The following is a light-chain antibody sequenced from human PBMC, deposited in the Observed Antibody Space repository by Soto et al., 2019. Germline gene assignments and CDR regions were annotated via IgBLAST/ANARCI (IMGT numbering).Light chain of an antibody. J-gene: IGKJ4*01. Sequence: EIVLTQSPATLSLSPGERATLSCRASQSVRSFLAWYRQKPGQAPRLLIYDASNRATGIPARFSGSGSGTDFTLTISSLEPEDFAVYHCQQRYSWRPVFGGGTKVEIK. CDR2: DAS. CDR1: QSVRSF. V-gene: IGKV3-11*01. CDR3: QQRYSWRPV.